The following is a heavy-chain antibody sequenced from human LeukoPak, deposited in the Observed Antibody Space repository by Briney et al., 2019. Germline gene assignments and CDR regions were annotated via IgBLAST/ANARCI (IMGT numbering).Heavy chain of an antibody. Sequence: GDSLKLSCASSGLTFSTYSMNSVRQALGKGLELVSSISSSSSYIYYADSVKGRFTISRDNAKNSLYLQMNSLRAADTAVYYCARDRNYDFWSGTTRDAFDIWGQGTMVTVSS. V-gene: IGHV3-21*01. J-gene: IGHJ3*02. CDR3: ARDRNYDFWSGTTRDAFDI. D-gene: IGHD3-3*01. CDR1: GLTFSTYS. CDR2: ISSSSSYI.